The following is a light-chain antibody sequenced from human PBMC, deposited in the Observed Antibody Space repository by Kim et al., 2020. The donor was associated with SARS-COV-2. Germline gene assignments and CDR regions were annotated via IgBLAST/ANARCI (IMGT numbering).Light chain of an antibody. CDR3: QQYGSSPIT. CDR1: QSISSNF. CDR2: GAS. J-gene: IGKJ5*01. Sequence: EIVLTQSPGTLSLSPGERATLSCRASQSISSNFLAWYQQKPGQAPRLLIYGASSGATGIPDKFSGSGSGTDFTLTISRLEPEDFAVYYCQQYGSSPITLGQGTRLEIK. V-gene: IGKV3-20*01.